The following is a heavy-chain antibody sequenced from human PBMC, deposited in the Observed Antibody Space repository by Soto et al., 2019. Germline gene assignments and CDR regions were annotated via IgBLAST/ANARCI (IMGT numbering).Heavy chain of an antibody. D-gene: IGHD4-4*01. CDR2: IYYSGST. CDR1: GGSISSSSYY. Sequence: QLQLQESGPGLVKPSETLSLTCTVSGGSISSSSYYWGWIRQPPGKGLEWIGSIYYSGSTYYNPSLKRRVTISVDTAKNHFSLKLSSVTAADTAVYYCARHVGYSNYWWFDPWGQGTLVTVSS. CDR3: ARHVGYSNYWWFDP. J-gene: IGHJ5*02. V-gene: IGHV4-39*01.